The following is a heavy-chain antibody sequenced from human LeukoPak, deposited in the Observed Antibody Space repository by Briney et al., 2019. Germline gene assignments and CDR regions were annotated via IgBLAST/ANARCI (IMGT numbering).Heavy chain of an antibody. CDR3: ARGGSSGWLDY. CDR2: IYYSGST. CDR1: GGSISSYY. J-gene: IGHJ4*02. D-gene: IGHD6-19*01. Sequence: SETLSLTCTVSGGSISSYYWSWIRQPPGKGLGWIGYIYYSGSTNYNPPLKSRVTISIDTSKNHFSLKLSSVTAADTAVYYCARGGSSGWLDYWGQGTLVTVSS. V-gene: IGHV4-59*01.